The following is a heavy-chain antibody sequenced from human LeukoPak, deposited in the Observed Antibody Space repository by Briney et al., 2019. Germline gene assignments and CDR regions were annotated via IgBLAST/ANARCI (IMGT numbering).Heavy chain of an antibody. V-gene: IGHV1-69*01. Sequence: EASVKVSCKASGGTFSSYAISWVRQAPGQGLEWIGGIIPIFGTANYAQKFQGRVTITADESTSTAYMELSSLRSEDTAVYYCARGDNWGFDYWGQGTLVTVSS. D-gene: IGHD7-27*01. CDR1: GGTFSSYA. CDR3: ARGDNWGFDY. CDR2: IIPIFGTA. J-gene: IGHJ4*02.